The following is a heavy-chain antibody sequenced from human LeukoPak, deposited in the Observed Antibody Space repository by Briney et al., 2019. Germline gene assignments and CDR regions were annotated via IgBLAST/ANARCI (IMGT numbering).Heavy chain of an antibody. CDR1: GFPLSTYW. CDR2: ISSDGNNT. V-gene: IGHV3-74*01. CDR3: ARVSDISVAAYFDY. D-gene: IGHD6-19*01. J-gene: IGHJ4*02. Sequence: GGSLRLSCAASGFPLSTYWMHWVRQAPGKGLVWLSRISSDGNNTNYADSVKGRFTISRDNAKNSLYLQMNSLRAEDTALYYCARVSDISVAAYFDYWGQGTLVTVSS.